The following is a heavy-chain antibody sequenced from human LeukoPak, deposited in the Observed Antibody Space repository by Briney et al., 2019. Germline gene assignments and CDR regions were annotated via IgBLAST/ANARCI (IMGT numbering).Heavy chain of an antibody. D-gene: IGHD6-19*01. Sequence: ASVKVSCKASGYTFTGYYMHWVRQAPGQGLEWMGWINPNSGGTNYAQKFQGRVTMTRDTSISTAYMELSRLRSDDTAVYYCARGLPWLVRNWFDPWGQGTLVTVSS. CDR3: ARGLPWLVRNWFDP. CDR1: GYTFTGYY. CDR2: INPNSGGT. V-gene: IGHV1-2*02. J-gene: IGHJ5*02.